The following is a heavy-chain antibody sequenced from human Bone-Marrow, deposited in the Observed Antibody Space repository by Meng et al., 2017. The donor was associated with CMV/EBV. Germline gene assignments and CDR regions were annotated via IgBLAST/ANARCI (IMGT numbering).Heavy chain of an antibody. CDR1: GFTFSSYA. J-gene: IGHJ5*02. V-gene: IGHV3-23*03. D-gene: IGHD3-10*01. Sequence: SCAASGFTFSSYAMSWVRQAPGKGLEWVSVIYSGGSSTYYADSVKGRFTISRDNSKNTLYLQMNSLRAEDTAVYYCAKDLWFGGNWFDPWGQGTLVTVSS. CDR2: IYSGGSST. CDR3: AKDLWFGGNWFDP.